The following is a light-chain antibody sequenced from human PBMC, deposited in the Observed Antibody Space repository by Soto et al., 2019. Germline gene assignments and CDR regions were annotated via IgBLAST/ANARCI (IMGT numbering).Light chain of an antibody. CDR3: QQTYSTLWT. Sequence: DIQMTQSPSSVSASVGDRVTITCRARQVISTYLNWYQQKPGKAPKLLIYAASSLQSGVPSRFSGSGSGTDFTLTISSLQPEDFATYSCQQTYSTLWTFGQGTKVDIK. CDR2: AAS. J-gene: IGKJ1*01. CDR1: QVISTY. V-gene: IGKV1-39*01.